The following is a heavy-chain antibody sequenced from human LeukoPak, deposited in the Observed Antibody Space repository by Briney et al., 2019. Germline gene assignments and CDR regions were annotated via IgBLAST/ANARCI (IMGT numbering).Heavy chain of an antibody. CDR3: ARGDYVRGSYRQEFDY. CDR1: GVSFSGYY. J-gene: IGHJ4*02. CDR2: INHSGST. Sequence: SETLSLTCAVYGVSFSGYYWSWIRQPPGKGLEWIGEINHSGSTNYNPSLKSRVTISVDTSKNQFSLKLSSVTAADTAVYYCARGDYVRGSYRQEFDYWGQGTLVTVSS. D-gene: IGHD3-16*02. V-gene: IGHV4-34*01.